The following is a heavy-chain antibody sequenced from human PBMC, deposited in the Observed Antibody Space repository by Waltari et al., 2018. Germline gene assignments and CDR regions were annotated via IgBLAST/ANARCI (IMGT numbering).Heavy chain of an antibody. CDR3: ARDLVHYFDY. Sequence: EVQLVESGGGLIQPGGSLRLSCAASGLTISDNYMSWVRQAPGKGLEWVSVLYSAGHTYYADSGKGRFTISRDSSKNTLYLQMNSRRTEDTAVYYCARDLVHYFDYWGQGTLVTVSS. V-gene: IGHV3-53*01. CDR1: GLTISDNY. CDR2: LYSAGHT. D-gene: IGHD3-16*01. J-gene: IGHJ4*02.